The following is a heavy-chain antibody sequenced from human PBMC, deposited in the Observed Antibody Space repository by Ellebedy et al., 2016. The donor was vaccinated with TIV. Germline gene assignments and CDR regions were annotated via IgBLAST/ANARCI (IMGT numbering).Heavy chain of an antibody. D-gene: IGHD3-10*01. Sequence: MPSETLSLSCTVSGGSVSSGSNYWSWIRPPPGKGMEWIGYIYYSGSTNYNPSLKSRVTISVDTSKNQFSLKLSSVTAADTAVYYCARDGTVLLWGQGTLVTVSS. V-gene: IGHV4-61*01. CDR1: GGSVSSGSNY. CDR3: ARDGTVLL. CDR2: IYYSGST. J-gene: IGHJ4*02.